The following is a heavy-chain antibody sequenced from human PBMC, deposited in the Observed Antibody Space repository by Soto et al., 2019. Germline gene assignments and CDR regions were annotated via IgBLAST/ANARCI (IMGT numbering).Heavy chain of an antibody. CDR2: ISWNSCSI. J-gene: IGHJ5*02. V-gene: IGHV3-9*01. CDR3: AKGEGELRA. CDR1: GFTFDDYA. D-gene: IGHD1-26*01. Sequence: GGSLRLSCAASGFTFDDYAMHWVRQAPGKGLEWVTVISWNSCSIGYADSVKGRFTISRDNAKNSLYLQMNSLRAEDTALYYCAKGEGELRAWGQGTLVTVSS.